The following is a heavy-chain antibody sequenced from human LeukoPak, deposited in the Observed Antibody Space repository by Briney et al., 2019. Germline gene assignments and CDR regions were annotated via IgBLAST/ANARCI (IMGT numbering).Heavy chain of an antibody. Sequence: GGSLRLSCAASGFTFSSYAMTWVRQAPGKGLEWLAAIGGGGCCASYPDSVKGRFTISRDNSKNALYLQMNSLRVEDTAVYYCAKRVTTVEPSVVDVWGQGTAVTVSS. J-gene: IGHJ6*02. CDR2: IGGGGCCA. D-gene: IGHD4-23*01. CDR1: GFTFSSYA. V-gene: IGHV3-23*01. CDR3: AKRVTTVEPSVVDV.